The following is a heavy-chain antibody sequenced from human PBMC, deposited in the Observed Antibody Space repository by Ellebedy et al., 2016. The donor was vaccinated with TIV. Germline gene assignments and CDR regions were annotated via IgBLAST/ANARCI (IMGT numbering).Heavy chain of an antibody. Sequence: MPSETLSLTCAVSGGSISSSSYYWGWIRQPPGKGLEWIGNIYYSGSTYYNPSLKSRVTISVDTSKNQFSLKLSSLNAADTAVYYCASLEMATILDAFDIWGQGTKVTVSS. CDR1: GGSISSSSYY. CDR3: ASLEMATILDAFDI. D-gene: IGHD5-24*01. J-gene: IGHJ3*02. CDR2: IYYSGST. V-gene: IGHV4-39*01.